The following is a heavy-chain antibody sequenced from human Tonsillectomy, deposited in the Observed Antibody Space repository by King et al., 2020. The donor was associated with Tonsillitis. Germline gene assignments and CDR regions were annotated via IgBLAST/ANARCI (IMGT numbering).Heavy chain of an antibody. CDR3: ARAKWLLYGRPFDY. V-gene: IGHV4-61*02. CDR1: GGSISSGSYY. CDR2: IYTSVST. D-gene: IGHD3-3*01. J-gene: IGHJ4*02. Sequence: VQLQESGPGLVKPSQTLSLTCTVSGGSISSGSYYWSWIRQPAGKGLEWIGRIYTSVSTNYNPSLRSRATISVDTSKNQFSLKLSSVTAADTAVYYCARAKWLLYGRPFDYWGQGTLVTVSS.